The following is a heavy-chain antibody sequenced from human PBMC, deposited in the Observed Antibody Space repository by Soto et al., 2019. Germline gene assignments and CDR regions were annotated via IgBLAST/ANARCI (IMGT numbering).Heavy chain of an antibody. Sequence: EVQLLESGGGLVQPGGSLRLSCAASGFTFTTYAMSWVRQAPGKGLEWVSAISGSGGSTYYADSVKGRFTISRDNSKNTLYLQMNRRRAEDTAVYYWAKEAGDMATTIGHFDHCGHGTLLTVA. V-gene: IGHV3-23*01. CDR1: GFTFTTYA. D-gene: IGHD1-1*01. J-gene: IGHJ4*01. CDR3: AKEAGDMATTIGHFDH. CDR2: ISGSGGST.